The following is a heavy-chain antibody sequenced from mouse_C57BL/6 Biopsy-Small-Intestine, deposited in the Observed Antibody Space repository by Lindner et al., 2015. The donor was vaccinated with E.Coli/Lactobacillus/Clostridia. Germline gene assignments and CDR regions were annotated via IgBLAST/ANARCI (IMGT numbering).Heavy chain of an antibody. CDR1: GYTFTSYG. CDR3: ARDNIYQYYVLDV. V-gene: IGHV1-4*01. D-gene: IGHD1-1*01. Sequence: SVKVSCKASGYTFTSYGLNWVRQAPGQGPEWMGWISTNNGNTNYANKFQGRVTMTTDTSTGTAFMELRSLRSDDTAVYYCARDNIYQYYVLDVWGQGTTVTVSS. J-gene: IGHJ1*01. CDR2: ISTNNGNT.